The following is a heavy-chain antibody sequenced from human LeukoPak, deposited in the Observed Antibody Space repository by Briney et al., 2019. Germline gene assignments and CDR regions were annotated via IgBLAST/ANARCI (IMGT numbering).Heavy chain of an antibody. D-gene: IGHD5-18*01. V-gene: IGHV3-53*01. CDR2: IYSAGST. Sequence: GGSLRLSCAASGFTVNSNYMSWVRQAPGKGLEWVSVIYSAGSTYYADSVKGRFTISRGNSKNTMYLQMNSLRAEDTAVYYCAGRTADQDYYMDVWGKGTTVTISS. CDR1: GFTVNSNY. CDR3: AGRTADQDYYMDV. J-gene: IGHJ6*03.